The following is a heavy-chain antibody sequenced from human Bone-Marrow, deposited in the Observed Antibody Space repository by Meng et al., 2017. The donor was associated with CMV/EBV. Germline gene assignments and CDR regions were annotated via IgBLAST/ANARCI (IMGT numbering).Heavy chain of an antibody. Sequence: ESLKISCAASGFTFSSYSMNWVRQAPGKGLEWVSSISSSSSYIYYADSVKGRFTISRDNAKNSLYLQMSSLRAEDTAVYYCATSTVDYYYYGMDVWGQGTTVTVSS. CDR3: ATSTVDYYYYGMDV. D-gene: IGHD4-11*01. CDR2: ISSSSSYI. V-gene: IGHV3-21*01. CDR1: GFTFSSYS. J-gene: IGHJ6*02.